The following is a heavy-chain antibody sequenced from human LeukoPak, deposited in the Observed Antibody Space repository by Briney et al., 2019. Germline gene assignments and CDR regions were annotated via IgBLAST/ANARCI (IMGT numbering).Heavy chain of an antibody. D-gene: IGHD2-15*01. CDR1: GYTFANFG. CDR2: ISVYNGNT. V-gene: IGHV1-18*01. Sequence: ASVKVSCKASGYTFANFGITWVRQAPGQGLEWMGWISVYNGNTNYAQNLQGRVTLTTGTSTSTAYMELRSLRSGDTALYYCARTCSGSSCYMVHWGQGTLVTVSS. J-gene: IGHJ4*02. CDR3: ARTCSGSSCYMVH.